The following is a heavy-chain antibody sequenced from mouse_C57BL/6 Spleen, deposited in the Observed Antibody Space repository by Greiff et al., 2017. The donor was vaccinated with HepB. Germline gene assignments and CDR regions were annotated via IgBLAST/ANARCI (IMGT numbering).Heavy chain of an antibody. CDR2: LYPGDGDT. Sequence: VQLQQSGAELVKPGASVKISCKASGYAFSSYWMNWVKQRPGKGLEWIGQLYPGDGDTNYNGKFKGKATLTADKSSNTAYMQLSSLTSEDSAVYFCATVYGSSLLAYWGQGTLVTVAA. CDR1: GYAFSSYW. CDR3: ATVYGSSLLAY. V-gene: IGHV1-80*01. D-gene: IGHD1-1*01. J-gene: IGHJ3*01.